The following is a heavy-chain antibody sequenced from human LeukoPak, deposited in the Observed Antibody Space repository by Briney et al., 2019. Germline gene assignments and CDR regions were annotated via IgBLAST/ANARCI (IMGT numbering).Heavy chain of an antibody. CDR3: ARVLYYDFWSGYSGYYYYYYMDV. V-gene: IGHV4-31*03. J-gene: IGHJ6*03. Sequence: PSETLSLTCTVSGRSISSGGYYWSWIRQHPGKGLEWIGYIYYSGSTYYNPSLKSRVTISVDTSQNQFSLKLSSVTAADTAVYYCARVLYYDFWSGYSGYYYYYYMDVWGKGTTVTVSS. CDR2: IYYSGST. D-gene: IGHD3-3*01. CDR1: GRSISSGGYY.